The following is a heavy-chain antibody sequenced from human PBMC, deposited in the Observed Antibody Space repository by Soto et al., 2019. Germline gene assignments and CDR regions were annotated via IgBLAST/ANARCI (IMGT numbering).Heavy chain of an antibody. CDR2: IDWDDDK. J-gene: IGHJ3*02. CDR3: ARAKGNEYDSSGYYTDAFDS. D-gene: IGHD3-22*01. V-gene: IGHV2-70*01. CDR1: GFSLSTSGMC. Sequence: SGPTLVNPTQTLTLTCTFSGFSLSTSGMCVSWIRQPPGKALEWLALIDWDDDKYYSTSLKTRLTISKDTSKNQVVLTMTNMDPEYTATYNCARAKGNEYDSSGYYTDAFDSWEKGKRV.